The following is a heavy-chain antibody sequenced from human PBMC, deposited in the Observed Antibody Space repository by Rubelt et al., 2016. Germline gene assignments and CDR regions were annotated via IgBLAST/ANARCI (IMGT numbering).Heavy chain of an antibody. CDR1: GYIFTDLS. CDR3: AAGGVGAAFFDY. J-gene: IGHJ4*01. D-gene: IGHD1-26*01. Sequence: QVQLVQSGAEVKKPGASVKVSCKVSGYIFTDLSMRWVRQAPGKGLEWMGGYDPEEGAIISAPKFQGRVTMTEDTSTDTAYMELTSLTSADTAVYYCAAGGVGAAFFDYWGQGTLVTVPS. V-gene: IGHV1-24*01. CDR2: YDPEEGAI.